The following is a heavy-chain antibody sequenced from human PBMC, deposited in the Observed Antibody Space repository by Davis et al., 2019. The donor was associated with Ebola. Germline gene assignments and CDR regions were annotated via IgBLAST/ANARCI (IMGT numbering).Heavy chain of an antibody. CDR2: IRTYNGDT. CDR1: GYTFTGYY. Sequence: ASVKVSCKASGYTFTGYYIHWVRQAPGQGLEWLGWIRTYNGDTNYPQKLQDRVTMTTDTPTTTVFMELRNLRSDDTAVYWCARGEGAPDNWGQGTLVTVSS. D-gene: IGHD1-26*01. CDR3: ARGEGAPDN. J-gene: IGHJ4*02. V-gene: IGHV1-18*04.